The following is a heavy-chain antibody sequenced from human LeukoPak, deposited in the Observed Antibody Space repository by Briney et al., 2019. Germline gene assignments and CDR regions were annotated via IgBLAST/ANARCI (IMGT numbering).Heavy chain of an antibody. CDR3: ARGQVIAVAGIFDY. Sequence: GGSLRLSCAASGFTFSSYGMHWVRQAPGKGLEWVAVIWYDGSNKYYADSVEGRFTISRDNSKNTLYLQMNSLRAEDTAVYYCARGQVIAVAGIFDYWGQGTLVTVSS. J-gene: IGHJ4*02. CDR1: GFTFSSYG. D-gene: IGHD6-19*01. CDR2: IWYDGSNK. V-gene: IGHV3-33*01.